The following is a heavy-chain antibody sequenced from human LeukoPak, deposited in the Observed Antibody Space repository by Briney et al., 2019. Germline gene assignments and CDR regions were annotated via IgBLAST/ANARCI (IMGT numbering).Heavy chain of an antibody. Sequence: GGSLRLSCAASGFTFDNYAMHWVRQAPGKGLEWVSRINSDGSSTSYADSVKGRFTISRDNAKNSLYLQMNSLRAEDTAVYYCARTPYCGSTSCYGGNWFDPWGQGTLVTVSS. J-gene: IGHJ5*02. CDR2: INSDGSST. D-gene: IGHD2-2*01. CDR3: ARTPYCGSTSCYGGNWFDP. V-gene: IGHV3-74*01. CDR1: GFTFDNYA.